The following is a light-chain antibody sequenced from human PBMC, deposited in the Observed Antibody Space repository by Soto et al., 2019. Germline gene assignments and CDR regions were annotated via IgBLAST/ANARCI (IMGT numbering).Light chain of an antibody. CDR3: QQRINWLCT. J-gene: IGKJ3*01. CDR1: QSVSSY. CDR2: DAS. Sequence: IVLTQSPATLSLSPGERATLSCRASQSVSSYLAWYQQKPGQAPRLLIYDASNRATGIPARFSGSGSGTDFTLTISSLQPEDFAVYYCQQRINWLCTFGPGTKVDIK. V-gene: IGKV3-11*01.